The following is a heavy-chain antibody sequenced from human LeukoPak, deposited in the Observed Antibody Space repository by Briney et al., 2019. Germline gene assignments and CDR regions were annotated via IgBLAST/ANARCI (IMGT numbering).Heavy chain of an antibody. J-gene: IGHJ6*02. D-gene: IGHD6-13*01. CDR2: ISSSSSYI. Sequence: GGSLRLSCAASGFTFTSYSTNWVRQAPGKGLEWVSSISSSSSYIYYADSVKGRFTISRDNAKNSLYLQMNSLRAEDTAVYYCARAVLSSWPYYYYYGMDVWGQGTTVTVSS. V-gene: IGHV3-21*01. CDR3: ARAVLSSWPYYYYYGMDV. CDR1: GFTFTSYS.